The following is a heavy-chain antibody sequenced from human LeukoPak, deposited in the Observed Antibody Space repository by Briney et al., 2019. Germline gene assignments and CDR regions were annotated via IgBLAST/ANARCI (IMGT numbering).Heavy chain of an antibody. Sequence: GGSLRLSCAASGFTFSSYSMNWVRQAPGKGLEWVANIKQDGSEKYYVDSVKGRFTISRDNAKNSLYLQMNSLRAEDTAVYYCARDIIYGDAFDIWGQGTMVTVSS. CDR2: IKQDGSEK. CDR3: ARDIIYGDAFDI. J-gene: IGHJ3*02. V-gene: IGHV3-7*01. CDR1: GFTFSSYS. D-gene: IGHD4-17*01.